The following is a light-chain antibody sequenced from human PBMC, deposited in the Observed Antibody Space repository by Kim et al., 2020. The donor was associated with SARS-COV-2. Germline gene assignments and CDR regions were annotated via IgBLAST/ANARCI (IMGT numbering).Light chain of an antibody. J-gene: IGKJ3*01. V-gene: IGKV3-20*01. CDR2: GAS. CDR1: QSVCRSN. Sequence: SPGERAILSCRAGQSVCRSNLAWYQQKPGQAPRLLVHGASTRATGIPDRFSGSGSGTDFTLTISSLEPEDFAVYYCQQYCSVPLTFGPGTKVDIK. CDR3: QQYCSVPLT.